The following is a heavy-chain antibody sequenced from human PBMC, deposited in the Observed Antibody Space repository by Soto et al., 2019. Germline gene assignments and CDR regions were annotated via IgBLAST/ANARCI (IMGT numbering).Heavy chain of an antibody. CDR2: ISGSGGTI. J-gene: IGHJ4*02. CDR3: ARETGLRSSGWSYYFDF. Sequence: EVQLVESGGGLVQPGGSLRLSCAASGFTLSSYSMHWVRQAPGKGLEWVSYISGSGGTIYYADSVKGRFTISRDNAKNSLSVQMNSLRDEHTAVHFCARETGLRSSGWSYYFDFWGQGTRVTVSS. V-gene: IGHV3-48*02. D-gene: IGHD6-19*01. CDR1: GFTLSSYS.